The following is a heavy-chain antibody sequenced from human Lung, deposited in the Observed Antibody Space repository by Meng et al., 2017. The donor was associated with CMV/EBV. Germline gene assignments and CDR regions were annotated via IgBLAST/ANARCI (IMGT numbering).Heavy chain of an antibody. CDR3: LRRSGSSV. D-gene: IGHD3-10*01. J-gene: IGHJ1*01. CDR1: GEDVRNLNG. Sequence: VPVPRLGPALVNPLRAPPLTFSSSGEDVRNLNGGVRVRQPTGKGLEWFGQIPNRRSSAYNPSLKRRVSMSIDKSKNQFSLKLTSVTAADTAVYHCLRRSGSSVWGQGTLVTVSS. V-gene: IGHV4-4*03. CDR2: IPNRRSS.